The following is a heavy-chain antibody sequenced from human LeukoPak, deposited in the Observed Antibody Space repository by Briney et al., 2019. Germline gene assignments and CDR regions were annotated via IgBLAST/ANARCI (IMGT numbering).Heavy chain of an antibody. V-gene: IGHV3-23*01. Sequence: GGSLRLSCAASGFTFSSYAMSWVRQAPGMGLEWVSAISGTGVSTYYADSVKGRFIISRDNSKNTLSLQMSSLRAEDTAVYYCAKDGFGELYRPYFDYWGQGTLVTVSS. J-gene: IGHJ4*02. CDR3: AKDGFGELYRPYFDY. D-gene: IGHD3-10*01. CDR1: GFTFSSYA. CDR2: ISGTGVST.